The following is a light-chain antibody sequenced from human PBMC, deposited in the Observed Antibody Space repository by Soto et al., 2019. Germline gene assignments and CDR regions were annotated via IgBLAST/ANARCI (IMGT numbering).Light chain of an antibody. CDR3: QQYDSSPWT. V-gene: IGKV3-20*01. J-gene: IGKJ1*01. CDR1: QSLSSNF. CDR2: DSS. Sequence: EIVFTQSPSTLSLYTGERATLSCRASQSLSSNFLAWYQQKPGQPPRLLIYDSSTRATGFPDRFSGSGSGTDFTLTIIRLEPEDFAVYYCQQYDSSPWTFGQGAKVDIK.